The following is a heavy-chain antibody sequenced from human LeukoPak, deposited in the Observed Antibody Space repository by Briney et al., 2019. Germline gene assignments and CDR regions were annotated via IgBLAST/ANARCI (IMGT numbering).Heavy chain of an antibody. D-gene: IGHD6-19*01. CDR1: GFTFNNFG. J-gene: IGHJ5*02. Sequence: GGTLRLSCAASGFTFNNFGMSWVRQAPGKGLEWVSYISSGGSTIYYADSVKGRFTISRSNAKNSLYLQMNGLRVEDTAVYYCARDPSSGWDLKGWFDPWGQGTLVTVSS. V-gene: IGHV3-48*04. CDR2: ISSGGSTI. CDR3: ARDPSSGWDLKGWFDP.